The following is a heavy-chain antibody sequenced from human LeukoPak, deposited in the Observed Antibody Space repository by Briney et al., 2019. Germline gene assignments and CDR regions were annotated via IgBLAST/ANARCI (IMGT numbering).Heavy chain of an antibody. V-gene: IGHV1-46*01. J-gene: IGHJ5*02. CDR2: INPSGGST. D-gene: IGHD3-10*01. CDR1: GYTFTSYY. CDR3: ARGKGDPTIELAGISVVENWFDP. Sequence: ASVKVSCKASGYTFTSYYMHWVRQAPGQGLEWMGIINPSGGSTSYAQKFQGRVTMTRDTSKNQFSLKLSSVTAADTAVYYCARGKGDPTIELAGISVVENWFDPWGQGTLVTVSS.